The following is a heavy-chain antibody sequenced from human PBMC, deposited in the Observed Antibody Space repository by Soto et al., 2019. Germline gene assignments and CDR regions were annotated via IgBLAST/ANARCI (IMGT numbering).Heavy chain of an antibody. Sequence: SETLSLTCTVSGGSISSYYWCWIRQPAGKGLEWIGRIYTSGSTNYNPSLKSRVNMSVDTSKNQFSLNLSSVTAADTAVYYCARDSSGYYYLFDYWGQGTLVTVSS. V-gene: IGHV4-4*07. CDR3: ARDSSGYYYLFDY. D-gene: IGHD3-22*01. CDR2: IYTSGST. J-gene: IGHJ4*02. CDR1: GGSISSYY.